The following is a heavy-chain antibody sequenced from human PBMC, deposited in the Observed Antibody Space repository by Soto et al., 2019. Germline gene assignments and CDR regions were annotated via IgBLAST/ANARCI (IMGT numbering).Heavy chain of an antibody. Sequence: EVQLVESGGGLVKPGGSLRLSCAASGFTFSSYNMNWVRQAPGKGLEWVSSISSSSSYIYYADSVEGRFTISRDNAKNSLYLQMNSLRAEDTAVYYCARDGAEMMGTNYYYYYGMDVWGQGTTVTVSS. CDR3: ARDGAEMMGTNYYYYYGMDV. CDR1: GFTFSSYN. J-gene: IGHJ6*02. D-gene: IGHD3-16*01. CDR2: ISSSSSYI. V-gene: IGHV3-21*01.